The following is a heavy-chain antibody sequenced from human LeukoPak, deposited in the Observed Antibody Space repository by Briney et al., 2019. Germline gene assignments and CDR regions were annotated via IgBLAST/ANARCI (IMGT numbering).Heavy chain of an antibody. V-gene: IGHV4-4*02. CDR2: MYLSGTT. CDR1: GDSINSLDL. D-gene: IGHD3-22*01. Sequence: ASGTLSLTCTVSGDSINSLDLWSWVRQPPGKGLEWIGEMYLSGTTHSNPSVKSRVTISIDKSKNQFFLNLSSVTAADTAVYYCAGLVGRYSSGLYYYYFDYWGQATLVTVSS. J-gene: IGHJ4*02. CDR3: AGLVGRYSSGLYYYYFDY.